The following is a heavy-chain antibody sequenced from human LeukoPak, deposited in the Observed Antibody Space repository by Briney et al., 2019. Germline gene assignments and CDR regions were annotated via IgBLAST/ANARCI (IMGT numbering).Heavy chain of an antibody. J-gene: IGHJ6*02. Sequence: PGRSLRLSCAASGFTFDDYAMHWVRQAPGKGLEWVSGISWNSGSIGYADSVKGRFTISRDNAKNSLYLQMNSLRAEDTALYYCARDPYPSGVGATAHYYYGMDVWGQGTTVTVSS. CDR1: GFTFDDYA. CDR2: ISWNSGSI. V-gene: IGHV3-9*01. CDR3: ARDPYPSGVGATAHYYYGMDV. D-gene: IGHD1-26*01.